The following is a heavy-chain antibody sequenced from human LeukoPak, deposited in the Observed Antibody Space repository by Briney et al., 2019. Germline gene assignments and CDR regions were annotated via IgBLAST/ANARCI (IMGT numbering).Heavy chain of an antibody. J-gene: IGHJ4*02. CDR3: AKVANDSSGYGLHFFDY. D-gene: IGHD3-22*01. CDR2: ISGDGHTT. CDR1: GFTFDDYA. V-gene: IGHV3-43*02. Sequence: GGSLRLSCAASGFTFDDYAIHWVRQAPGRGLEWVSPISGDGHTTYYADSVKGRFTVSRDNSKDSLYLQMNSLRSEDTALYYCAKVANDSSGYGLHFFDYWGQGTLVTVSS.